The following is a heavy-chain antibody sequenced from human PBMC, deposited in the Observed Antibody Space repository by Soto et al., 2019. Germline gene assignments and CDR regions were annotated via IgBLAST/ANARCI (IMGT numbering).Heavy chain of an antibody. D-gene: IGHD6-13*01. J-gene: IGHJ4*02. CDR3: ARDAAPVMGTSSWSSNFDY. CDR2: ISYDGSNK. V-gene: IGHV3-30-3*01. Sequence: PWVSKRVSCAASGCNFSSYAMHWVRKAPGKGLEWVAVISYDGSNKYYADSVKGRFTISRDNSKNTLYLQMNSLRAEDTAVYYCARDAAPVMGTSSWSSNFDYWGQGTLVTVSS. CDR1: GCNFSSYA.